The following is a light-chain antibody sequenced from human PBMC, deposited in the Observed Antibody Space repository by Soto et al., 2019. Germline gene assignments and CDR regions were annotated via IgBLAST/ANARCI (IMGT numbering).Light chain of an antibody. CDR1: QSISSF. CDR2: ATS. V-gene: IGKV1-39*01. CDR3: PQSYSTPRT. J-gene: IGKJ2*02. Sequence: DIQMTQSPSSLSASVGDRVTITCRASQSISSFLNWYQQKPGKAPNLLIYATSSLKRGVPSRFSGSGSGTDFTLTISSLQPEDFATYYCPQSYSTPRTFGQGTKLEIK.